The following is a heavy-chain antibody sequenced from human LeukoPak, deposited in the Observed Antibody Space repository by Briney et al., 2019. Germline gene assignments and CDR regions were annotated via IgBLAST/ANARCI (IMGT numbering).Heavy chain of an antibody. J-gene: IGHJ4*02. Sequence: GGSLRLSCAASGFTVSSNYMSWVRQAPGKGLEWVSIIYSGGSTYYADSVKGRFTISRDNSKNTLYLQMNSLRAEDTAVYFCGRVGYSYGYGDWNHFDYWGQGTLVTVSS. CDR1: GFTVSSNY. V-gene: IGHV3-66*02. CDR2: IYSGGST. D-gene: IGHD5-18*01. CDR3: GRVGYSYGYGDWNHFDY.